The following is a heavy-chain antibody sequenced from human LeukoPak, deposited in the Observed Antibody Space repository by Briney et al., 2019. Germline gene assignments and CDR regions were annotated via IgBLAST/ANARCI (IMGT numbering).Heavy chain of an antibody. D-gene: IGHD3-3*01. CDR3: ARDRYAAGVLRFFRFDP. CDR2: IRYDGSNK. J-gene: IGHJ5*02. V-gene: IGHV3-30*02. CDR1: GFTFSSYW. Sequence: GGSLRLSCAASGFTFSSYWMSWVRQAPGKGLEWVAFIRYDGSNKYYADSVKGRFTISRDNSKNTLYLQMNSLRAEDTAVYYCARDRYAAGVLRFFRFDPWGQGTLVTVSS.